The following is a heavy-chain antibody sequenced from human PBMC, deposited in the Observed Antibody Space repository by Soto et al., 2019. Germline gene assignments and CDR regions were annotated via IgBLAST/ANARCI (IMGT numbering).Heavy chain of an antibody. CDR2: IFSNDEK. V-gene: IGHV2-26*01. CDR3: ARIRTGQWLGGFDY. CDR1: GFSLSSPRMG. J-gene: IGHJ4*02. D-gene: IGHD6-19*01. Sequence: QVTLKESGPVLVKPTETLTLTCTVSGFSLSSPRMGVSWIRQPPGKALEWLAHIFSNDEKAYSTSLKSRLTIXKXTXXSQVVLTMTNMDPVDTATYYCARIRTGQWLGGFDYWGQGTLVTVSS.